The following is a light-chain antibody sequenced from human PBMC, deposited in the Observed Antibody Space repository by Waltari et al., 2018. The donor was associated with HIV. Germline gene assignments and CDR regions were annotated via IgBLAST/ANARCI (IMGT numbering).Light chain of an antibody. V-gene: IGLV7-46*01. CDR1: TGAVTSGHY. Sequence: QAVVTQEPSLTVSPGGTVTLTCGSSTGAVTSGHYPYWFQQKPGQAPRTLIFDTSNKHSWTAARCGGCLRWGKAGRTRSGAQAEDEAGCYCLLSYSGTRPWVCGGGSRVSVL. J-gene: IGLJ3*02. CDR3: LLSYSGTRPWV. CDR2: DTS.